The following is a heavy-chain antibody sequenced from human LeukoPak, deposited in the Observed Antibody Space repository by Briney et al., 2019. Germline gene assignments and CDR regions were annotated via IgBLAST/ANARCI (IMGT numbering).Heavy chain of an antibody. D-gene: IGHD3-22*01. CDR2: ISSSSSTI. CDR1: GFTFSSYS. CDR3: ARDDKAYYYDSSGYYVY. V-gene: IGHV3-48*01. Sequence: GSLRLSCAASGFTFSSYSMNWVRQAPGKGLEWVSYISSSSSTIYYADSVKGRFTISRDNAKNSLYLQMNSLRAEDTAVYYCARDDKAYYYDSSGYYVYWGQGTLVTVSS. J-gene: IGHJ4*02.